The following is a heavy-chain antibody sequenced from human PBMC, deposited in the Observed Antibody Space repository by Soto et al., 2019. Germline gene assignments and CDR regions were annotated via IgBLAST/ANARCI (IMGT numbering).Heavy chain of an antibody. CDR2: INGDGSVT. D-gene: IGHD6-19*01. J-gene: IGHJ4*02. Sequence: EVQLVESGGGLVQPGGSLRLSCTASGFTFSGFWMHWVRQAPGKGLVWVSRINGDGSVTNYEDSVKGRFTIYRDNAKNTLYLQMNTLRVYDTAVYYCVRVKETSGRGAFDYWGQGTLVTVSS. CDR3: VRVKETSGRGAFDY. V-gene: IGHV3-74*01. CDR1: GFTFSGFW.